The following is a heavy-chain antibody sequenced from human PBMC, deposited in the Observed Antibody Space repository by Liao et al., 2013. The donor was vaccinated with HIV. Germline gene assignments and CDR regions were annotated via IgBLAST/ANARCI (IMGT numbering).Heavy chain of an antibody. CDR1: GGSISSYY. D-gene: IGHD1-1*01. V-gene: IGHV4-4*07. J-gene: IGHJ4*02. Sequence: QVQLQESGPGLVKPSETLSLTCTVSGGSISSYYWSWVRQSAGKGLEWIGRIYTSGSTNYNPSLESRVTMSVDTAKNQFYLELRSVTAADTAVYYCARGRCGTTSWDRRMNGIQYPFYFDSWGQGTLVTVSS. CDR2: IYTSGST. CDR3: ARGRCGTTSWDRRMNGIQYPFYFDS.